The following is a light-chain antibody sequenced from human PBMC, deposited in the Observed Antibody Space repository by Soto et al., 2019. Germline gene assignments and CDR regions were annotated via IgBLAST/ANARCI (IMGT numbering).Light chain of an antibody. CDR1: LSVSTNY. Sequence: IVLTQSPGTLSLSPGERATLSCRASLSVSTNYLAWYQQKHVQAPKVLIYRASIRATGIPDRFTGSGSGTDFPLTISILEPEDFAMYYWQQHGSSPITFGQGTRLEIK. J-gene: IGKJ5*01. V-gene: IGKV3-20*01. CDR2: RAS. CDR3: QQHGSSPIT.